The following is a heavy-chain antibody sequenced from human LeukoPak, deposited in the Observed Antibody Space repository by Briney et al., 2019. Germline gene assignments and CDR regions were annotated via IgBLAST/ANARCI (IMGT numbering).Heavy chain of an antibody. CDR2: ISAYNGNT. V-gene: IGHV1-18*01. J-gene: IGHJ4*02. CDR3: ARVPSSGSYSDY. D-gene: IGHD6-19*01. Sequence: ASVKVSCKASGYTFTIYGISWVRQAPGQGLEWMGWISAYNGNTNYAQKLQGRVTMTTDTSTSTAYMELRSLRSDDTAVYYCARVPSSGSYSDYWGQGTLVTVSS. CDR1: GYTFTIYG.